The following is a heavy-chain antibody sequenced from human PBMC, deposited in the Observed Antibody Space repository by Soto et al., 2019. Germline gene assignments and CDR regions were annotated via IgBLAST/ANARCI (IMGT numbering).Heavy chain of an antibody. Sequence: SGPTLVNPTQTLTLTCTFSGFSLSTSGMCVSWIRQPPGKALEWLALIDWDDDKYYSTSLKTRLTTSKDTSKNQVVLTMTNMDPADTATYCCARCGKWLVPGFDYWGQGTLVTVSS. D-gene: IGHD6-19*01. CDR1: GFSLSTSGMC. CDR2: IDWDDDK. CDR3: ARCGKWLVPGFDY. V-gene: IGHV2-70*01. J-gene: IGHJ4*02.